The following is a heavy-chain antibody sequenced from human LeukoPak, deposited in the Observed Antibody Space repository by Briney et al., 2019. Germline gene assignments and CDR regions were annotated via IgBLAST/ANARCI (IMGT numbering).Heavy chain of an antibody. CDR1: GGSVNSGGYY. J-gene: IGHJ4*02. Sequence: SETLSLTCTVSGGSVNSGGYYWSWIRQHPGKGLEWIGYISYSGSTYYNPSLKSRLTISLDTSKNQFSLRLSSVTAADAAVYFCAVGPHHYFDSWGQGTLVTVSS. V-gene: IGHV4-31*03. CDR2: ISYSGST. CDR3: AVGPHHYFDS.